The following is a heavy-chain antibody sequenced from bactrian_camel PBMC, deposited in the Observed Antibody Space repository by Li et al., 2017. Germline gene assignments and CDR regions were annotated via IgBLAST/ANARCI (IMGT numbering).Heavy chain of an antibody. V-gene: IGHV3S10*01. Sequence: VQLVESGGGSVQAGESLRLSCVASEYIGCMGWVRLAPGKGLEWVSNLYTDGITHYADSVKGRFTISKDNAKSTLYLEMKSLKPEDTAVYFCAAVSGYWGQGTQVTVS. CDR2: LYTDGIT. CDR1: EYIGC. CDR3: AAVSGY. J-gene: IGHJ6*01.